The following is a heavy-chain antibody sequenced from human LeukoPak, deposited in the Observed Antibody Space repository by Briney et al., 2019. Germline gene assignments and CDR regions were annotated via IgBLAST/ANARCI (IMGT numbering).Heavy chain of an antibody. CDR3: ARNSGNYPDY. V-gene: IGHV3-23*01. J-gene: IGHJ4*02. CDR1: GFTFSNYA. CDR2: IGGSGAST. Sequence: GGSLRLSCAASGFTFSNYAMNWVRQAPGKGLEWVSGIGGSGASTYYTDSVKGRFTISRDNSKNTLYLQINSLRAEDMAIYYCARNSGNYPDYWGQGTLVTSSS. D-gene: IGHD1-26*01.